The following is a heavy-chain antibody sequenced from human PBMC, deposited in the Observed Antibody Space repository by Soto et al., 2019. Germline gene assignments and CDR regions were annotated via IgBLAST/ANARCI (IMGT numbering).Heavy chain of an antibody. V-gene: IGHV1-18*01. CDR2: ISAYNGKR. Sequence: QGQLLQSGDEVKTPGASVRVSCRASGYPFTSYGISWVRQAPGQGLEWVAWISAYNGKRDTAQKFQDRVTMTLDTSTDTAHMDLGDLTSAATAVYYCARGRIVALIHDAFEIWGQGTKVTVSS. J-gene: IGHJ3*02. D-gene: IGHD5-12*01. CDR3: ARGRIVALIHDAFEI. CDR1: GYPFTSYG.